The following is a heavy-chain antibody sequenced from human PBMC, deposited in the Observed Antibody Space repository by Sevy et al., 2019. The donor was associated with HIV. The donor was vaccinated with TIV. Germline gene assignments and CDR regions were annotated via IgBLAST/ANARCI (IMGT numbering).Heavy chain of an antibody. D-gene: IGHD3-22*01. J-gene: IGHJ4*02. V-gene: IGHV1-24*01. CDR3: AATKYYYENSGYPFDY. CDR1: GHTLTGVS. CDR2: FDPEDGRT. Sequence: ASVKVSCKVSGHTLTGVSMHWVRQAPGKGLQWMGTFDPEDGRTLYAQNFQDRVTMTEDTSTDTAYMDLSSLKSEDTAMYYCAATKYYYENSGYPFDYWGQGTLVTVSS.